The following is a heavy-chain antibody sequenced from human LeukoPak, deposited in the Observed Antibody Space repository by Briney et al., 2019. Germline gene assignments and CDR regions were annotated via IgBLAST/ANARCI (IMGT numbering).Heavy chain of an antibody. V-gene: IGHV3-64*01. CDR2: INSDGGST. D-gene: IGHD1-26*01. CDR1: GFTFSSYA. J-gene: IGHJ6*03. CDR3: AKDGPLYSGYDYYYMDV. Sequence: PGGSLRLSCAASGFTFSSYAMHWVRQAPGKGLEYVSGINSDGGSTYYANSVKGRFTISRDNSKNTLYLQMGSLRAEDMGVYYCAKDGPLYSGYDYYYMDVWGEGTTVTFSS.